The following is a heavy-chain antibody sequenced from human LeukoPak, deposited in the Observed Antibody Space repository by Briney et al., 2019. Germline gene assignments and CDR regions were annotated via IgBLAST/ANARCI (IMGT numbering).Heavy chain of an antibody. J-gene: IGHJ5*02. CDR1: GGSFSGYY. D-gene: IGHD2-2*01. Sequence: PSETLSLTCAVYGGSFSGYYWSWIRQPPGKGLEWIGEINHSGSTNYNPSLKSRVTISVDTSKNQFSLKLSSVTAADTAVYYCARIVGYCSSTSCRNWFDPWGQGTLVTVSS. V-gene: IGHV4-34*01. CDR2: INHSGST. CDR3: ARIVGYCSSTSCRNWFDP.